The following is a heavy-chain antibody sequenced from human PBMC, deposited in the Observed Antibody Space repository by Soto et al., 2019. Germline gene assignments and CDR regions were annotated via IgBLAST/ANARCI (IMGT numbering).Heavy chain of an antibody. Sequence: SETLSLTCAVSGGSISSGGYSWSWIRQSPDMGLEWIGHIYDGGRTYNNPSLESRVTMSVDTSKSQLSLTLSSVSAADTAVYYCARGPSGDKVDPWGQGTLVTVSS. CDR3: ARGPSGDKVDP. D-gene: IGHD7-27*01. J-gene: IGHJ5*02. CDR1: GGSISSGGYS. CDR2: IYDGGRT. V-gene: IGHV4-30-2*05.